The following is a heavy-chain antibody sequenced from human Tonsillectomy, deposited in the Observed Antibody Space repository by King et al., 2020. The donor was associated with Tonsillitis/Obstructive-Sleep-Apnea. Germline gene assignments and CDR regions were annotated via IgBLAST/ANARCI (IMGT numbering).Heavy chain of an antibody. CDR3: ATNSTAGDWFDP. V-gene: IGHV4-34*01. D-gene: IGHD6-13*01. CDR2: INHSGST. Sequence: VQLQQWGAGLLKPSETLSLTCAVYGGSFSGYYWSWIRQPPGKGLEGIGEINHSGSTNYNPSLKSRVTISVDTSKNPFSLKLSSVTASDTAVYYCATNSTAGDWFDPWGQGTLVTVSS. CDR1: GGSFSGYY. J-gene: IGHJ5*02.